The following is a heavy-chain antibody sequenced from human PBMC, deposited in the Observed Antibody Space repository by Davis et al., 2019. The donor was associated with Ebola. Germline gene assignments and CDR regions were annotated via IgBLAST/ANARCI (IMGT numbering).Heavy chain of an antibody. V-gene: IGHV4-4*02. D-gene: IGHD3-22*01. J-gene: IGHJ4*02. Sequence: MPSETLSLTCAVSGGSISSSNWWSWVRQPPGKGLEWIGEIYHSGSTNYNPSLKSRVTISVDTSKNQFSLKLSSVTAADTAVYYCASSAPTYYYDSSGYYVFHFGFDYWGQGTLVTVSS. CDR3: ASSAPTYYYDSSGYYVFHFGFDY. CDR2: IYHSGST. CDR1: GGSISSSNW.